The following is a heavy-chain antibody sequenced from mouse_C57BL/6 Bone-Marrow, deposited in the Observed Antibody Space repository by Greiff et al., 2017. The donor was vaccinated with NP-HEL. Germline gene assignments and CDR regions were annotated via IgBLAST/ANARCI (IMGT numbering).Heavy chain of an antibody. Sequence: EVNLVESGGDLVKPGGSLKLSCAASGFTFSSYGMSWVRQTPDKRLEWVATISSGGSYTYYPDSVKGRFTISRDNAKNTLYLQMSSLKSEDTAMYYCARRPGAMDYWGQGTSLTVSS. J-gene: IGHJ4*01. CDR2: ISSGGSYT. V-gene: IGHV5-6*02. CDR3: ARRPGAMDY. CDR1: GFTFSSYG.